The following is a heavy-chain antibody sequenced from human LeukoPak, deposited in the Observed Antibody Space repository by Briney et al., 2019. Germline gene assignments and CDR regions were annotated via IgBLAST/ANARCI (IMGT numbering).Heavy chain of an antibody. V-gene: IGHV3-30*19. Sequence: AGRSLRLSCAASGFTFSSYGMHWVRQAPGKGLEWVAVISYDGSTKYYADSVKGRFTISRDNSKNTLYLQMNSLRAEDTAVYYCARVWQQSSNWFDPWGQGTLVTVSS. CDR3: ARVWQQSSNWFDP. CDR1: GFTFSSYG. D-gene: IGHD6-13*01. CDR2: ISYDGSTK. J-gene: IGHJ5*02.